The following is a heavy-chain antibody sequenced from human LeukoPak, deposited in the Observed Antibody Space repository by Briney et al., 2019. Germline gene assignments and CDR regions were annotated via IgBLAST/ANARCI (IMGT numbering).Heavy chain of an antibody. CDR1: GFTFTSSA. D-gene: IGHD2-15*01. CDR2: IVVGSGNT. J-gene: IGHJ4*02. V-gene: IGHV1-58*02. CDR3: AAGWVCSGGSCYYYFDY. Sequence: SVKVSCRASGFTFTSSAMQWVRQARGQRLEWIGWIVVGSGNTNYAQKFQERVTITRDMSTSTAYMELSSLRSEDTAVYYCAAGWVCSGGSCYYYFDYWGQGTLVTVSS.